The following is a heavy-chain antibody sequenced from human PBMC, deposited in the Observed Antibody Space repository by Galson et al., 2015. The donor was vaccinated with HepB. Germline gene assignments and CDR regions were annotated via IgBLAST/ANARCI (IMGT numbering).Heavy chain of an antibody. CDR2: IIPIFGTA. D-gene: IGHD3-10*01. V-gene: IGHV1-69*13. Sequence: SVTVSCKASGGTFSSYAISWVRQAPGQGLEWMGGIIPIFGTANYAQKFQGRVTITADESTSTAYMELSSLRSEDTAVYYCARGITMVRGVIIRDYYGMDVWGQGTTVTVSS. CDR3: ARGITMVRGVIIRDYYGMDV. J-gene: IGHJ6*02. CDR1: GGTFSSYA.